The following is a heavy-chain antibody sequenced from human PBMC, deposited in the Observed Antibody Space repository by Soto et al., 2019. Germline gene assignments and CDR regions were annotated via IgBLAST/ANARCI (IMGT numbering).Heavy chain of an antibody. D-gene: IGHD3-10*01. J-gene: IGHJ4*02. CDR1: GYTFTSYG. Sequence: VASVKVSCKASGYTFTSYGISWVRQAPGQGLEWMGWISAYDGNTNYAQKLQGRVTMTTDTSTSTAYMELRSLRSDDTAVYYCARDATITMVRGVISNFDYWGQGTLVTVS. CDR3: ARDATITMVRGVISNFDY. CDR2: ISAYDGNT. V-gene: IGHV1-18*04.